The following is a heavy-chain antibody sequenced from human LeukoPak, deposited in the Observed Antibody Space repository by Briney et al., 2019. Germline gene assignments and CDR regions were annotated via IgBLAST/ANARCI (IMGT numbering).Heavy chain of an antibody. Sequence: GRSLRLSCAASGFTFRSYAMHWVRQAPGKGLEWVTLISYGGSHKDYADSVKGRFSISRDNSKNTLFLQMNSLRAEDTAVYYCAKQYYYDSSGFGDAFDIWGQGTMVTVSS. CDR2: ISYGGSHK. J-gene: IGHJ3*02. V-gene: IGHV3-30*18. CDR1: GFTFRSYA. CDR3: AKQYYYDSSGFGDAFDI. D-gene: IGHD3-22*01.